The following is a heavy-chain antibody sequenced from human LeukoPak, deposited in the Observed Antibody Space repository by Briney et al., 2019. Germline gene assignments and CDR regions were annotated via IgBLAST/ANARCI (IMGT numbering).Heavy chain of an antibody. V-gene: IGHV1-8*03. D-gene: IGHD2-2*01. CDR1: GYTFISYD. Sequence: GASVKVSCKASGYTFISYDINWVRQATGQGLEWMGWMNPNSGNTGYVQKFQGRVTTTTNTSISTAYMELSSLRSDDTAVYYCARGPGCTSTSCPYYFDYWGQGTLVTVSS. CDR3: ARGPGCTSTSCPYYFDY. CDR2: MNPNSGNT. J-gene: IGHJ4*02.